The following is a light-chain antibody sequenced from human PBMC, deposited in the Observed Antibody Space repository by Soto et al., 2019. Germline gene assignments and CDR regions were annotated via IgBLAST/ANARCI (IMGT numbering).Light chain of an antibody. V-gene: IGKV3D-15*01. CDR3: QQYNNWSWT. CDR2: GPP. Sequence: EIVMTQSPATLSVSPGERATLSCRASQSVSSNLAWYQQKPSQAPRLLIYGPPTRATDSPARFSGSGSGTEFTLTISSLQSEDFAVYYCQQYNNWSWTFGQGTKVEIK. CDR1: QSVSSN. J-gene: IGKJ1*01.